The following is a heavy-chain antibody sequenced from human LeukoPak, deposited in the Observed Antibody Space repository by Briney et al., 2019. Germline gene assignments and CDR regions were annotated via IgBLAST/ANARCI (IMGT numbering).Heavy chain of an antibody. CDR2: IIPIFGTA. J-gene: IGHJ6*02. D-gene: IGHD5-18*01. CDR1: GGTFSSYA. Sequence: SVKVSRKASGGTFSSYAISWVRQAPGQGLEWMGGIIPIFGTANYAQKFQGRVTITADESTSTAYMELSSLRSEDTAVYYCARPGYSYNYHYYGMDVWGQGTTVTVSS. V-gene: IGHV1-69*01. CDR3: ARPGYSYNYHYYGMDV.